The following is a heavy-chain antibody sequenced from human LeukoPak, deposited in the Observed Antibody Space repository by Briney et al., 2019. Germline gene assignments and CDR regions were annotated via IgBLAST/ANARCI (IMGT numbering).Heavy chain of an antibody. D-gene: IGHD4-11*01. CDR3: ATRGDYSDPRYFDN. J-gene: IGHJ4*02. CDR2: ISGNAGTT. V-gene: IGHV3-23*01. CDR1: GFTFSSYE. Sequence: PGGSLRLSCAASGFTFSSYEMNWVRQAPGKGLEWVATISGNAGTTYYAGSVKGRFTISRDNSRNTLSLQMNSLRAEDTAVYYCATRGDYSDPRYFDNWGQGTLVTVSS.